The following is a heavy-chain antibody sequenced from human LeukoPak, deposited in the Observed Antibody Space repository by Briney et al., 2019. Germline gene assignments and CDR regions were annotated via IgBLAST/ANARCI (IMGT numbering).Heavy chain of an antibody. CDR1: GGTFSSYA. J-gene: IGHJ5*02. V-gene: IGHV1-69*04. CDR3: ARGVVGKNWFDP. CDR2: IIPILGIA. Sequence: SLKVSCKASGGTFSSYAISWVRQAPGQGLEWMGRIIPILGIANYAQKFQGRVTITADKSTSTAYMELSSLRSEDTAVYYCARGVVGKNWFDPWGQGTLVTVSS. D-gene: IGHD2-15*01.